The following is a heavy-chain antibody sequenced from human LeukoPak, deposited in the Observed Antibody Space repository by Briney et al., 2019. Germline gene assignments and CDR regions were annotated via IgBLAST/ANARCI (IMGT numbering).Heavy chain of an antibody. V-gene: IGHV3-73*01. J-gene: IGHJ4*02. CDR1: GFTFSGSA. CDR3: TSLAVAPGVDY. CDR2: IRSKANSYAT. Sequence: GGSLRLSCAASGFTFSGSAMHWVRQASGKGLEWVGRIRSKANSYATAYAASVKGRFTISRDDSKNTAYLQMNSLKTEDTAVYYCTSLAVAPGVDYWGQGTLVTVSP. D-gene: IGHD6-19*01.